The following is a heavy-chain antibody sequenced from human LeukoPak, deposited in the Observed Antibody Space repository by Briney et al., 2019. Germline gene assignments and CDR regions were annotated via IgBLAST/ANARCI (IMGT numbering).Heavy chain of an antibody. CDR1: GFTFSSYS. CDR3: ARVGEIVVVPAAMPAFYYFDY. J-gene: IGHJ4*02. CDR2: ISSSSSYI. V-gene: IGHV3-21*01. Sequence: KTEGSLRLSCAASGFTFSSYSMNWVRQAPGKGLEWVSSISSSSSYIYYADSVKGRFTISRDNAKNSLYLQMNSLRAEDTAVYYCARVGEIVVVPAAMPAFYYFDYWGQGTLVTVSS. D-gene: IGHD2-2*01.